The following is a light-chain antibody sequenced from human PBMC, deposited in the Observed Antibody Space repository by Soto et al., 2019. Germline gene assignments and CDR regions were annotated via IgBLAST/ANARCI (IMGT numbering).Light chain of an antibody. J-gene: IGLJ1*01. V-gene: IGLV4-69*01. CDR3: QTWGTGIQV. CDR2: LNSDGSH. Sequence: PVLTQSPSASASLGASVKLTCTLSSGHSSYAIAWHQQQPEKGPRYLMKLNSDGSHYKGGGIPDRFSGSSSGAERYLTISSLQSEDEADYYCQTWGTGIQVFGTGTKLTVL. CDR1: SGHSSYA.